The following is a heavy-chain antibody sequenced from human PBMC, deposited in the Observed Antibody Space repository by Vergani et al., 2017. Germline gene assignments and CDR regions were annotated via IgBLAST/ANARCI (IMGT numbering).Heavy chain of an antibody. CDR3: AKGVVGAEDNAFDI. V-gene: IGHV3-30*18. CDR1: GFTFSSYG. D-gene: IGHD1-26*01. Sequence: QVQLVESVGGVVQPGRSLRLSCAASGFTFSSYGMHWVRQAPGKGLEWVAVISYDGSNKYYADSVKGRFTISRDNSKNTLYLQMNSLRAEDTAVYYCAKGVVGAEDNAFDIWGQGKMVTVSS. CDR2: ISYDGSNK. J-gene: IGHJ3*02.